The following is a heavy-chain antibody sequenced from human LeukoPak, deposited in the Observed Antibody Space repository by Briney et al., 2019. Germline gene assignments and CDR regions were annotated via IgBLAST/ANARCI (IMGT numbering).Heavy chain of an antibody. D-gene: IGHD6-13*01. CDR1: GGSISSGSYY. J-gene: IGHJ4*02. CDR3: ARDRVGYSSSN. V-gene: IGHV4-61*02. CDR2: IYTSGST. Sequence: PSETLSLTCTVSGGSISSGSYYWSWIRQPAGRGLEWIGRIYTSGSTNYNPSLKSRVTISVDTSKNQFSLKLSSVTAADTAVYYCARDRVGYSSSNWGQGTLVTVSS.